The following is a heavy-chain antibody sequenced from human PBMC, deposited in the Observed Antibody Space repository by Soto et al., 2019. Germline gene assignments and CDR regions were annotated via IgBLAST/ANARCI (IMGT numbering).Heavy chain of an antibody. V-gene: IGHV3-66*01. J-gene: IGHJ6*03. D-gene: IGHD4-4*01. CDR3: ARVRYSNHPYYYMDV. CDR1: GISVSGNY. Sequence: EVQLVESGGGLVQPGGSLRLSCAASGISVSGNYMSWVRQAPGKGLEWVSIIYSTYTTYYADSVKGRFTISRDNSKNTVFLQMDRLRAEDTAVYYCARVRYSNHPYYYMDVWGKGTTVTVSS. CDR2: IYSTYTT.